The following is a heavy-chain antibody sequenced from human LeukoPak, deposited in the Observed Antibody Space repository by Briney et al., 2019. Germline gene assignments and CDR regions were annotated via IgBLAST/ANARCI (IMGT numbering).Heavy chain of an antibody. Sequence: GGSLRLFCSASGFTFSSYAMHWVRQAPGKGLEYVSAISSNGGGTYYADCVKGRFTISRDNSKNTLYLQMSSLRAEDTAVYYCVKDRMVRGVIIRGYFDYWGQGTLVTVSS. CDR1: GFTFSSYA. V-gene: IGHV3-64D*06. J-gene: IGHJ4*02. D-gene: IGHD3-10*01. CDR3: VKDRMVRGVIIRGYFDY. CDR2: ISSNGGGT.